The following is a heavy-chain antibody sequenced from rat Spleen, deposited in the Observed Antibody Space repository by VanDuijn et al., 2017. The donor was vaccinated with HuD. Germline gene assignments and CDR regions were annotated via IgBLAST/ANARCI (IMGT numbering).Heavy chain of an antibody. Sequence: MQLVESGGGLVQPGRTLKLSCAASGFTFSNYDMAWVRQAPTKGLEWIAAISSGGSTYFNSALKSRLSISRDTSKSQVFLKMNSLQTEDTAMYFCATQRGYWGQGVMVTVSS. CDR2: ISSGGST. V-gene: IGHV2S12*01. J-gene: IGHJ2*01. CDR3: ATQRGY. CDR1: GFTFSNYD.